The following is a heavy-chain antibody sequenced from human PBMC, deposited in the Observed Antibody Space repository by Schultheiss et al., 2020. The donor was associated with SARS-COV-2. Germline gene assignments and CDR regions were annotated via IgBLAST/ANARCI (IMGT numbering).Heavy chain of an antibody. CDR3: AKSTVTTNFFDY. D-gene: IGHD4-17*01. J-gene: IGHJ4*02. Sequence: GGSLRLSCAASGFTFSSFAVSWVRQAPGKGLEWVSAISGSGGSTYYADSVKGRFTISRDNSKNTLYLQMNSLRAEDTAVYYCAKSTVTTNFFDYWGQGTLVTVSS. CDR1: GFTFSSFA. V-gene: IGHV3-23*01. CDR2: ISGSGGST.